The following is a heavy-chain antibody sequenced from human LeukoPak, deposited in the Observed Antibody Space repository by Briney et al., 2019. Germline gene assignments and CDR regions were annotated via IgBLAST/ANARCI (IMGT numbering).Heavy chain of an antibody. J-gene: IGHJ3*02. V-gene: IGHV3-23*01. CDR3: AKDQIPRGSGFWSGYYHDAFDI. D-gene: IGHD3-3*01. CDR1: GFTFSSYA. Sequence: GGSLRLSCAASGFTFSSYAMSWVRQAPGKGLEWVSAISGSGGSTYYADSVKGRFTISRDNSKNTLYLQMNSLRAEDTAVYYCAKDQIPRGSGFWSGYYHDAFDIWGQGTMVTVSS. CDR2: ISGSGGST.